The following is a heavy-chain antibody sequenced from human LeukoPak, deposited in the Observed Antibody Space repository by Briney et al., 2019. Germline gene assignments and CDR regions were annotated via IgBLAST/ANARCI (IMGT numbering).Heavy chain of an antibody. J-gene: IGHJ4*02. CDR1: GYSFTSYW. Sequence: GEFLKISCKGSGYSFTSYWIGWVRQMPGKGLEWMGIIYPGDSDTRYSPSFQGQVTISADKSISTAYLQWSSLKASDTAMYYCARLGRRWLQVIEKPQYFDYWGQGTLVTVSS. V-gene: IGHV5-51*01. CDR2: IYPGDSDT. CDR3: ARLGRRWLQVIEKPQYFDY. D-gene: IGHD5-24*01.